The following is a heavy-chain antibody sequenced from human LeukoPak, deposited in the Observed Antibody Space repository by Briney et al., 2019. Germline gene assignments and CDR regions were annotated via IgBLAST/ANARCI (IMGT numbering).Heavy chain of an antibody. D-gene: IGHD3-3*01. V-gene: IGHV3-48*01. Sequence: PGGSLRLSCAASGLTFSYYSMNWVRQAPGKGLEWVSYISSSSSTIYYADSVKGRFTISRDNAKNSLYLQMNSLRAEDTAVYYCARDSTVFGVVAQRNWFDPWGQGTLVTVSS. J-gene: IGHJ5*02. CDR1: GLTFSYYS. CDR2: ISSSSSTI. CDR3: ARDSTVFGVVAQRNWFDP.